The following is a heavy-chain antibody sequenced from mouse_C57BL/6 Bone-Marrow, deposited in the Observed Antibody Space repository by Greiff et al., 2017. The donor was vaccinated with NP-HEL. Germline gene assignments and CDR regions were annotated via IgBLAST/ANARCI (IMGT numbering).Heavy chain of an antibody. CDR1: GYTFTSYW. V-gene: IGHV1-55*01. D-gene: IGHD1-1*01. J-gene: IGHJ1*03. CDR2: IYPGSGST. Sequence: VQLQQSGAELVKPGASVKMSCKASGYTFTSYWITWVKQRPGQGLEWIGDIYPGSGSTNYNEKFKSKATLTVDTSSSTAYMQLSSLTSEDSAVYYCARKNYGSSCYWYFDVWGTGTTVTVSS. CDR3: ARKNYGSSCYWYFDV.